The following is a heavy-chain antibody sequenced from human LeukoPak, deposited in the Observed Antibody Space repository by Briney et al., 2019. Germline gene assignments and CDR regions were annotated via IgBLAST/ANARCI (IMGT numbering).Heavy chain of an antibody. D-gene: IGHD3-16*01. CDR3: SLRGSHDAFDI. CDR1: GGSISSSNW. J-gene: IGHJ3*02. Sequence: SGTLSLTCAVSGGSISSSNWWSWVRQPPGKGLGWIGEIYHSGSTNYNPSLKSRVTISVDKSKNQFSLKLSSVTAADTAVYYCSLRGSHDAFDIWGQGTMVTVSS. CDR2: IYHSGST. V-gene: IGHV4-4*02.